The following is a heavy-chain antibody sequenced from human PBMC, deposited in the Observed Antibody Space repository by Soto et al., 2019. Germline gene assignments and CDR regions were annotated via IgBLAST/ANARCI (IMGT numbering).Heavy chain of an antibody. Sequence: GGSLRLSCAASGFTFSSCAMNWVRQAPGKGLEWVSAISGSGGSTYYADSVKGRFTISRDNSKNTLYLQMNSLRAEDTAVYYCARDQVKTYYDFWSGYYLDYGMDVWGQGTTVTVSS. CDR3: ARDQVKTYYDFWSGYYLDYGMDV. J-gene: IGHJ6*02. V-gene: IGHV3-23*01. CDR1: GFTFSSCA. D-gene: IGHD3-3*01. CDR2: ISGSGGST.